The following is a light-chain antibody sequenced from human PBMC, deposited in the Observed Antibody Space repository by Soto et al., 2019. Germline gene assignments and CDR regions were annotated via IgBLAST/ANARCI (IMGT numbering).Light chain of an antibody. J-gene: IGLJ1*01. V-gene: IGLV2-14*01. Sequence: QSALTQPASVSGSPGQSITISCTGTSSDVGGYDYVSWYQQHPGKAPKLMICDVSIRPSGVSNRLSGSKSGNTASLTISGLQAEDEAEYYCSSYTSSSTYVFVTGTKVTVL. CDR1: SSDVGGYDY. CDR3: SSYTSSSTYV. CDR2: DVS.